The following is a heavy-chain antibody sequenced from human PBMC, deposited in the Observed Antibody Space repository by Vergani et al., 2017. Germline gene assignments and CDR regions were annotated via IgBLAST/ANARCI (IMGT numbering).Heavy chain of an antibody. D-gene: IGHD3-3*01. J-gene: IGHJ2*01. CDR2: ISWNSGSI. V-gene: IGHV3-9*01. CDR3: AKDHYELWSGQPNISSFDL. CDR1: GFTFDDYA. Sequence: EVQLVESGGGLVQPGRSLRLSCAASGFTFDDYAMHWVRQAPGKGLEWFSGISWNSGSIGYADSVKGRFTISRDNAKNSLYLQMNTLIAEDTALYYCAKDHYELWSGQPNISSFDLWGRGTLVTVSS.